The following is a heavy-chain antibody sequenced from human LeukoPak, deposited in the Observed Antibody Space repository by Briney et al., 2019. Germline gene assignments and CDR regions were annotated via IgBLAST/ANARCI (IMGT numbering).Heavy chain of an antibody. CDR2: INHSGST. V-gene: IGHV4-34*01. D-gene: IGHD6-6*01. CDR3: TREYSSSSDY. Sequence: SETLSLTCAVYGGSFSGYYWSWIRQPPGKGLEWIGEINHSGSTNYNPSLKSRVTISVDTSKNQFSLKLTSVTAADTAVYYCTREYSSSSDYWGQGTLVTVSS. CDR1: GGSFSGYY. J-gene: IGHJ4*02.